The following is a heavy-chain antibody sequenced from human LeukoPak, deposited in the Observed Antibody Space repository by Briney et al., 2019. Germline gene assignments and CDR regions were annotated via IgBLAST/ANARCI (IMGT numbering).Heavy chain of an antibody. V-gene: IGHV3-13*01. CDR3: ARQSTPHGNFDY. CDR1: GFTLTNYA. CDR2: LGTAGGT. D-gene: IGHD5-24*01. Sequence: PGGSLRLSCAASGFTLTNYAMHWVRQPAGEGLEWVSALGTAGGTFYPGSVKGRFTISRDNAKKSLFLQMNSLRVEDTAIYYCARQSTPHGNFDYWGQGTLVTVSS. J-gene: IGHJ4*02.